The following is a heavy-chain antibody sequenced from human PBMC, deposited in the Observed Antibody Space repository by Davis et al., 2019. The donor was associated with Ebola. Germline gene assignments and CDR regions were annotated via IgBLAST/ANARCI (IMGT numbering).Heavy chain of an antibody. Sequence: MPSETLSLTCAVYGGSFRGFKWSWVRQPPGKGPEWIGEINHSGSTNYNPSLKSRVTISVDTSKNQFSLKLSSVTAADTAVYYCARGRRYSYGPPRYWGQGTLVTVSS. J-gene: IGHJ4*02. V-gene: IGHV4-34*01. CDR1: GGSFRGFK. CDR2: INHSGST. D-gene: IGHD5-18*01. CDR3: ARGRRYSYGPPRY.